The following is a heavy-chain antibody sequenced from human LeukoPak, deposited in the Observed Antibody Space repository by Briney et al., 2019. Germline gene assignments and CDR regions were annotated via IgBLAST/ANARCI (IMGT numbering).Heavy chain of an antibody. CDR1: GGSISSYY. D-gene: IGHD3-3*01. V-gene: IGHV4-59*01. CDR2: IYYSGST. Sequence: SETLSLTCTVSGGSISSYYWSWIRQPPGKGLEWIGYIYYSGSTNYNPSLKSRVTISVDTSKNQFSLKLSSVTAADTAVYYCARVGGYYYYGMDVWGQGTTVIVSS. CDR3: ARVGGYYYYGMDV. J-gene: IGHJ6*02.